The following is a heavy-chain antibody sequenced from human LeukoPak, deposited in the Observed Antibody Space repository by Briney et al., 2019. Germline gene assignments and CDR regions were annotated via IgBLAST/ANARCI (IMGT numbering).Heavy chain of an antibody. V-gene: IGHV3-23*01. J-gene: IGHJ4*02. CDR3: ARDSSGTAGGYYFDY. D-gene: IGHD6-13*01. CDR1: GFTFSSYG. CDR2: ISGSGGST. Sequence: PGGSLRLSCAASGFTFSSYGMSWVRQAPGKGLEWVSAISGSGGSTYYADSVKGRFTISRDNSKNTLYLQMNSLRAEDTAVNYCARDSSGTAGGYYFDYWGQGTLVTVCS.